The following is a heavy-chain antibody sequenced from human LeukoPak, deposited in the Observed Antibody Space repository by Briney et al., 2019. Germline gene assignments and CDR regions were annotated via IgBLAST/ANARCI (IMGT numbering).Heavy chain of an antibody. J-gene: IGHJ3*02. CDR2: INHSGST. Sequence: SETLSLTCAVYGGSFSGYYWSWIRQPLGKGLEWIGEINHSGSTNYNPSLKSRVTISVDTSKNQFSLKLSSVTAADTAVYYCARAPTWYYDSRPGAFDIWGQGTMVTVSS. D-gene: IGHD3-22*01. CDR1: GGSFSGYY. CDR3: ARAPTWYYDSRPGAFDI. V-gene: IGHV4-34*01.